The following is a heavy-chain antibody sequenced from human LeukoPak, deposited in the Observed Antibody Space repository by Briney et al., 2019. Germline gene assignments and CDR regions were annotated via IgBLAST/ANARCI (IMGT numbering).Heavy chain of an antibody. CDR3: AREGEAWLRHNYHYYMDV. Sequence: PGGSLRLSCAASGFTFSSYSMNWVRQAPGKGLEWVSYISSSSSTIYYADSVKGRFTISRDNAKNSLYLQMNSLRAEDTAVYYCAREGEAWLRHNYHYYMDVWGKGTTVTVSS. CDR1: GFTFSSYS. D-gene: IGHD5-12*01. J-gene: IGHJ6*03. CDR2: ISSSSSTI. V-gene: IGHV3-48*04.